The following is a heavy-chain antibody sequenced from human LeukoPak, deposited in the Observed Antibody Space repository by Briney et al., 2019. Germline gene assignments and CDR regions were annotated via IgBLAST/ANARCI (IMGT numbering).Heavy chain of an antibody. CDR3: ARVETGTTAFDY. CDR2: ISAYNGNT. Sequence: ASVKVSCKASGYTFTSYGISWVRQAPGQGLEWMGWISAYNGNTNYAQKFQGRVTMTTDTSTSTAYMELRSLRSDDTAVYYCARVETGTTAFDYWGQGTLVSVSS. CDR1: GYTFTSYG. D-gene: IGHD1-14*01. V-gene: IGHV1-18*01. J-gene: IGHJ4*02.